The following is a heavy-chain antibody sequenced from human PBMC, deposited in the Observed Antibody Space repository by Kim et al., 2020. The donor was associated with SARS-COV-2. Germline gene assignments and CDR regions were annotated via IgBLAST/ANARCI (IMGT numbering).Heavy chain of an antibody. Sequence: GGSLRLSCAASGFTFSNYARSWDRQAAGKWLEWVSAISGSCGRTYQADSEKGRFTISRDNYKNTLYLQMNSLRAEDTAVYYCAKDRNPYYDILTGYYLAAYWGQVTLVTVSS. J-gene: IGHJ4*02. CDR3: AKDRNPYYDILTGYYLAAY. D-gene: IGHD3-9*01. CDR1: GFTFSNYA. CDR2: ISGSCGRT. V-gene: IGHV3-23*01.